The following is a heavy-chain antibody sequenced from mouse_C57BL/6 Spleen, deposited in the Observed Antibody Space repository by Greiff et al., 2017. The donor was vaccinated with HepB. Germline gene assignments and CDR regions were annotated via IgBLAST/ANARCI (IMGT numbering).Heavy chain of an antibody. D-gene: IGHD1-1*01. CDR2: INPSNGGT. CDR3: ANYGSSYDWYFDV. CDR1: GYTFTSYW. J-gene: IGHJ1*03. Sequence: QVQLQQSGTELVKPGASVKLSCKASGYTFTSYWMHWVKQRPGQGLEWIGNINPSNGGTNYNEKFKSKATLTVDKSSSTAYMQLSSLTSEDSAVYYCANYGSSYDWYFDVWGTGTTVTVSS. V-gene: IGHV1-53*01.